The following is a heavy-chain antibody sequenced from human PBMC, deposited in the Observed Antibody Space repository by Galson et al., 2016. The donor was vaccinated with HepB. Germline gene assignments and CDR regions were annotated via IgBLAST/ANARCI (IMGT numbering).Heavy chain of an antibody. V-gene: IGHV3-7*05. CDR2: IKQDGSEK. Sequence: SLRLSCAASGFTFSTYYMTWVRQPPGKGLEWVAGIKQDGSEKYYVDSVKGRFTISRDNAKNSLYVQMDSLRAEDTAVYFCARDRLASGNHLDYWGQGTLVTVSS. CDR1: GFTFSTYY. CDR3: ARDRLASGNHLDY. D-gene: IGHD4-23*01. J-gene: IGHJ4*02.